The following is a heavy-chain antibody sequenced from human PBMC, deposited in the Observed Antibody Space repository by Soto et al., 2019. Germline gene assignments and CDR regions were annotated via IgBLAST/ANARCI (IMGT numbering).Heavy chain of an antibody. V-gene: IGHV1-69*01. CDR1: GGIFFTHA. Sequence: QVQLEQSGADIKKPGSSVKVSCKTSGGIFFTHAVSWVRQAPGQGLEWVGGIIPLFGSPQYAQKFQDRVTITADESTSTVYMELSSLRSEDTGVFYCAAVLEYQLVYFYNWGQGTLITVSS. J-gene: IGHJ4*02. CDR3: AAVLEYQLVYFYN. CDR2: IIPLFGSP. D-gene: IGHD6-13*01.